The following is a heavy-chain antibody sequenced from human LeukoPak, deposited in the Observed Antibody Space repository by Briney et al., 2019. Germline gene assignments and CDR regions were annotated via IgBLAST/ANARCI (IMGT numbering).Heavy chain of an antibody. D-gene: IGHD1-26*01. CDR3: ARGRFRWELEIRDFDY. CDR2: PNSGNT. Sequence: PNSGNTGYAQKFQGRVTMTRDTSISTAYMELSSLRSEDTAVYYCARGRFRWELEIRDFDYWGQGTLVTVSS. V-gene: IGHV1-8*01. J-gene: IGHJ4*02.